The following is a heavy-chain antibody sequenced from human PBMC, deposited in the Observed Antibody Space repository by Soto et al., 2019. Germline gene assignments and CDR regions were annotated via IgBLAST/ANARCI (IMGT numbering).Heavy chain of an antibody. J-gene: IGHJ4*02. Sequence: QLQLQESGPGLVKPSETLSLTCTVSGGSISSSSYYWGWIRQPPGKGLEWIGSIYYSGSTYYNPSLKSRVTISVDTSKNQFSLKLSSVTAADTAVYYCARHRAYYYDSSPLQPFDYWGQGTLVTVSS. CDR1: GGSISSSSYY. V-gene: IGHV4-39*01. CDR3: ARHRAYYYDSSPLQPFDY. D-gene: IGHD3-22*01. CDR2: IYYSGST.